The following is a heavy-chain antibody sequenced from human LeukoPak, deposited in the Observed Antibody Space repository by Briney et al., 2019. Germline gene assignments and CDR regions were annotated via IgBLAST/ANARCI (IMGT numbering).Heavy chain of an antibody. CDR2: IKSKTDGGTT. CDR3: TTNSGTSWWGGYNYFDY. J-gene: IGHJ4*02. CDR1: GFTFSNAW. V-gene: IGHV3-15*01. D-gene: IGHD5-24*01. Sequence: GGSLRLSCAAYGFTFSNAWMSWVRQAPGKGLEWVGRIKSKTDGGTTDYAAPVKGRFTISRDDSKNTLYLQMNSLKTEDTAVYYCTTNSGTSWWGGYNYFDYWGQGTLVTVSS.